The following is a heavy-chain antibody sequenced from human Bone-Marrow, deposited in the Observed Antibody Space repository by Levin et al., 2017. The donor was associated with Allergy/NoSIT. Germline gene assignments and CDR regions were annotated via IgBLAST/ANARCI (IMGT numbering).Heavy chain of an antibody. CDR1: GFIFSGYG. Sequence: GGSLRLSCAASGFIFSGYGIHWVRQAPVKGLEWVAVISHDGNYKNYADSVKGRFTISRDSSSNTLYLQMNNLRAEDTAVYYCARDVTGSYDCWGQGTLVTVAS. D-gene: IGHD3-10*01. J-gene: IGHJ4*02. CDR3: ARDVTGSYDC. CDR2: ISHDGNYK. V-gene: IGHV3-33*05.